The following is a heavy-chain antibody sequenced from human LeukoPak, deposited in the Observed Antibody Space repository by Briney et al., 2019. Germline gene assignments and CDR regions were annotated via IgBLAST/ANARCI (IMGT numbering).Heavy chain of an antibody. D-gene: IGHD6-19*01. Sequence: GGSLRLSCAASGFTFDDYAMPWVRQAPGKGLEWVSGISWNSGSIGYADSVKGRFTISRDNAKNSLYLQMNSLRAEDTAVYYCARGSSGWTHFDYWGQGTLVTVSS. V-gene: IGHV3-9*01. CDR3: ARGSSGWTHFDY. CDR2: ISWNSGSI. J-gene: IGHJ4*02. CDR1: GFTFDDYA.